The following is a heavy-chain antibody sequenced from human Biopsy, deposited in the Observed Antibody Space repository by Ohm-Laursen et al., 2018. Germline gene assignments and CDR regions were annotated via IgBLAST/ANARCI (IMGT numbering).Heavy chain of an antibody. CDR1: GYTFTNYG. Sequence: ASVKVSCKASGYTFTNYGISWVRQAPGQGLEWMGWSSGYNGKTNYAQKFQGRLIMTTDTSTSTAYMDLRSLRSDDTAVYYCARDRPSVSTYAVFWGQGSLVTVSS. CDR3: ARDRPSVSTYAVF. V-gene: IGHV1-18*01. J-gene: IGHJ4*02. D-gene: IGHD2-2*01. CDR2: SSGYNGKT.